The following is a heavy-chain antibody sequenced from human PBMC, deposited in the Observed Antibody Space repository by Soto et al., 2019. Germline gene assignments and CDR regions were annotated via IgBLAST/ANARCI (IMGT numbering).Heavy chain of an antibody. J-gene: IGHJ6*02. V-gene: IGHV1-69*13. Sequence: VASVKVSCKASGGTFSSYAISWVRQAPGQGLEWMGGIIPIFGTANYAQKFQGRVTITADESTSTAYMELSSLRSEDTAVYYCAINTRTGDYYGMDVWGQGTTVTVSS. CDR2: IIPIFGTA. CDR3: AINTRTGDYYGMDV. CDR1: GGTFSSYA.